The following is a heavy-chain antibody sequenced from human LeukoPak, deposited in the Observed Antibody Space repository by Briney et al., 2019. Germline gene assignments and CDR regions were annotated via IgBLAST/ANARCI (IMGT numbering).Heavy chain of an antibody. CDR3: ARDHGSGSYYREEDYYFDY. CDR1: GYTFTGYY. CDR2: INPNSGGT. D-gene: IGHD3-10*01. V-gene: IGHV1-2*04. J-gene: IGHJ4*02. Sequence: GASVKVSCKASGYTFTGYYMHWVRQAPGQGLEWMGWINPNSGGTNYAQKFQGWVTMTRDTSISTAYMELSRLRSDDTAVYYCARDHGSGSYYREEDYYFDYWGQGTLVTVSS.